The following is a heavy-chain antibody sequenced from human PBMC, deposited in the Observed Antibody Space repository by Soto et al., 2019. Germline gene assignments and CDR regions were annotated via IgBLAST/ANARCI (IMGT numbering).Heavy chain of an antibody. D-gene: IGHD7-27*01. CDR3: AKDIPWGRGY. CDR2: TFHSGST. V-gene: IGHV4-4*02. CDR1: GGSISTDNW. J-gene: IGHJ4*02. Sequence: QVQLQESGPGLVEPSGTLSLTCTVSGGSISTDNWWSWVRQPPGKGLEWIGETFHSGSTHYNPSLKSRVTISVDSSKNQFSLARSSTSVADTGVYSCAKDIPWGRGYWGQGTLVTVSS.